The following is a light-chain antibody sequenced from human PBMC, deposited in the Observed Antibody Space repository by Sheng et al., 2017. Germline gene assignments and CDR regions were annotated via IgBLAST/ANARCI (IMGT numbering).Light chain of an antibody. CDR1: RSVLTY. Sequence: DIQLTQSPSSLSASVGDRVTIACRASRSVLTYLNWYQHKPGHAPSLLIYAAFRLQPGVPSRFSGSGSDTDFTLTIDSLQPEDYATYYCQQSHSTLLSFGGGTKVDIK. J-gene: IGKJ4*01. V-gene: IGKV1-39*01. CDR3: QQSHSTLLS. CDR2: AAF.